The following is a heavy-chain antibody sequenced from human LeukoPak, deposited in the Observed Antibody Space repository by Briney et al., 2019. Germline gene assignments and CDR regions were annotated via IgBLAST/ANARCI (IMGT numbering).Heavy chain of an antibody. J-gene: IGHJ5*02. CDR1: GYTFTYFY. D-gene: IGHD5-12*01. Sequence: ASVKVSCKASGYTFTYFYIHWLRQAPGQGLEWMGWISPNSDNSGETNYAQDFQGRVTMTIDTSISTAFMELNSLRSDDTALYFCARGHGYDYNGINYFDPWGQGTRVTVSS. V-gene: IGHV1-2*02. CDR3: ARGHGYDYNGINYFDP. CDR2: ISPNSDNSGET.